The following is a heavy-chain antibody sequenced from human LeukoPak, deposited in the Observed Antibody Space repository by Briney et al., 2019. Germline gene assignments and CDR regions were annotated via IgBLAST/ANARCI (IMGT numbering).Heavy chain of an antibody. CDR2: INTGNGNT. CDR1: GYTFTDYA. D-gene: IGHD2-15*01. Sequence: ASVKVSCKASGYTFTDYAMHWVRQAPGQRLEWMGWINTGNGNTRYSEKFQGRVTITMDTSAGTAYMELSSLRSEDTAVYYCARDRVVGLAPFDPWGQGTLVTVSS. CDR3: ARDRVVGLAPFDP. J-gene: IGHJ5*02. V-gene: IGHV1-3*04.